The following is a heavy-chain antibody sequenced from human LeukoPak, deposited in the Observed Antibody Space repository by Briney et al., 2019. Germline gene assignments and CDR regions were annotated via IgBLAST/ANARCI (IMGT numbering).Heavy chain of an antibody. CDR2: ISSSGSTI. CDR1: GFTFSDFY. J-gene: IGHJ4*02. Sequence: GGSLRLSCAVSGFTFSDFYMSWIRQAPGKGPEWVSYISSSGSTIYYADSVKGRFTISRDNAKNSLYLQMNSLRAEDTAVYYCAKARGGGVTTNYWGQGTLVTVSS. V-gene: IGHV3-11*01. CDR3: AKARGGGVTTNY. D-gene: IGHD4-17*01.